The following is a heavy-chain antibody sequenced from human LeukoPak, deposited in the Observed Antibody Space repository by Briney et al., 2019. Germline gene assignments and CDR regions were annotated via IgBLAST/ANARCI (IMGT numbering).Heavy chain of an antibody. V-gene: IGHV3-33*01. CDR2: IWYDGSNK. Sequence: GRSLRLSCAASGFTFTSYGMHWVRQAPGKGLEWVAAIWYDGSNKYYADSVKGRFTISRDNSKNTLYLQMNSLRAEDTAVYYCARDPIAAVRFDYWGQGTLVTVSS. CDR1: GFTFTSYG. J-gene: IGHJ4*02. D-gene: IGHD6-13*01. CDR3: ARDPIAAVRFDY.